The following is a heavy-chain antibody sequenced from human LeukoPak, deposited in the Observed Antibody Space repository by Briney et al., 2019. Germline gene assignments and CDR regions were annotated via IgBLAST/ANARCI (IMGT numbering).Heavy chain of an antibody. V-gene: IGHV4-39*07. Sequence: PSETLSLTCTVSGGSISSSSYYWGWIRQPPGKGLEWIGSIYYSGSTYYNPSLKSRVTISVDTSKNQFSLKLSSVTAADTAVYYCARTHYDFWSMDVWGQGTTVTVSS. CDR1: GGSISSSSYY. CDR3: ARTHYDFWSMDV. J-gene: IGHJ6*02. D-gene: IGHD3-3*01. CDR2: IYYSGST.